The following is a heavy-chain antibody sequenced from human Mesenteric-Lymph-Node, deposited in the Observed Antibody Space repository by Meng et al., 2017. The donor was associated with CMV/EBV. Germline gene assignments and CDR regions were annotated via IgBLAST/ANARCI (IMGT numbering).Heavy chain of an antibody. J-gene: IGHJ5*02. CDR1: GFTFSSYG. CDR2: IRYDGSNK. V-gene: IGHV3-30*02. D-gene: IGHD3-10*01. CDR3: ARAYFGP. Sequence: GESLKISCAASGFTFSSYGMHWVRQAPGKGLEWVAFIRYDGSNKYYADSVKGRFTISRDNSKNTLYLQMNSLRAEDTAVYYCARAYFGPWGQGTLVTVSS.